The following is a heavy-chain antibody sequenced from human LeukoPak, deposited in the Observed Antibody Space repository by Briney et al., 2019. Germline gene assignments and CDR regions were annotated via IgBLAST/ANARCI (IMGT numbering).Heavy chain of an antibody. Sequence: GGTLRVSCAASGCTFSSYGMSWVRQAPGKGLEWVSAISGSGGSTYYADSVKGRFTISRDNSKNTLYLQMNSLRAEDTAVYYCAKGIVATNGGAYWGQGTLVTVSS. CDR1: GCTFSSYG. V-gene: IGHV3-23*01. CDR3: AKGIVATNGGAY. CDR2: ISGSGGST. D-gene: IGHD5-12*01. J-gene: IGHJ4*02.